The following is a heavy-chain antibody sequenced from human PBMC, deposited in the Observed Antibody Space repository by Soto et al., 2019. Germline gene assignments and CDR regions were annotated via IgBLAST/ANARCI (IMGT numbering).Heavy chain of an antibody. V-gene: IGHV3-74*01. CDR1: GFTFSSHW. CDR2: INSDGIST. Sequence: PWGSLRLSCAASGFTFSSHWMHWVRQAPWKGLVWVSRINSDGISTSYADSVKGRFTISRDNAKNTLYLQMNSLRAEDTAVYYCARSLGSSGWTYYYFYGMDVWGQGTTVTVSS. CDR3: ARSLGSSGWTYYYFYGMDV. J-gene: IGHJ6*02. D-gene: IGHD6-25*01.